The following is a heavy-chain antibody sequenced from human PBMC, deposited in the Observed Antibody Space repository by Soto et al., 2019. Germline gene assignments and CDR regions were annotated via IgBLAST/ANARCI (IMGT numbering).Heavy chain of an antibody. D-gene: IGHD3-9*01. CDR1: GYTFSSNA. V-gene: IGHV3-23*01. J-gene: IGHJ4*02. CDR2: LSGSGGST. CDR3: AKSPDYDILTGYYSDY. Sequence: GGSLRLSCAASGYTFSSNAMSGVRQAPGQRLEWVSALSGSGGSTYYADSVKGRFTISRDKSKNTLYLQMNSLRAEDTAVYYCAKSPDYDILTGYYSDYWGQGTLVTVSS.